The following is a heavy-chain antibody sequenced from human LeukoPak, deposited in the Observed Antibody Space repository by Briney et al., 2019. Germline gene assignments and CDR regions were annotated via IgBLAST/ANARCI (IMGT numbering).Heavy chain of an antibody. D-gene: IGHD3-10*01. J-gene: IGHJ4*02. CDR1: GFTFSGSA. CDR2: IRSKANSYAT. CDR3: TVQTYYYGSGSQY. V-gene: IGHV3-73*01. Sequence: GGSLRLSCAASGFTFSGSAMHWVRQASGKGLEWVGRIRSKANSYATAYAASVKGRFTISRDDSKNTAYLQMNSLKTEDTAVYYCTVQTYYYGSGSQYWGQGTLVTVSS.